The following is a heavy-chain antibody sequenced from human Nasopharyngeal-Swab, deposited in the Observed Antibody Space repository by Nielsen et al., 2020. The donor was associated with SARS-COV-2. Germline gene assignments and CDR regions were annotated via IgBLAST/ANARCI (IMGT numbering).Heavy chain of an antibody. V-gene: IGHV1-69*01. CDR2: IIPIFGTA. J-gene: IGHJ3*02. Sequence: WGRQAPGQGLGWMGGIIPIFGTANYAQKFQGRVTITADESTSTAYMELSSLRSEDTAVYYCARGFWGRTTGTTRYDAFDIWGQGTMVTVSS. CDR3: ARGFWGRTTGTTRYDAFDI. D-gene: IGHD1-1*01.